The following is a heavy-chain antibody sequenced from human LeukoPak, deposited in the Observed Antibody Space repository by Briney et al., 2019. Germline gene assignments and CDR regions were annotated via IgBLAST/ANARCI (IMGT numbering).Heavy chain of an antibody. Sequence: PGVSLTLSCAASGFTFRNHWMHWVRQAPGKGLVWVSHVNSDGSDTTYADSMKGRFSISRDNAKNTLYLQMDSLRAEDTAIYYCVRDGDGDVEFDYWGQGALVTVSS. J-gene: IGHJ4*02. CDR2: VNSDGSDT. CDR1: GFTFRNHW. V-gene: IGHV3-74*01. D-gene: IGHD5-24*01. CDR3: VRDGDGDVEFDY.